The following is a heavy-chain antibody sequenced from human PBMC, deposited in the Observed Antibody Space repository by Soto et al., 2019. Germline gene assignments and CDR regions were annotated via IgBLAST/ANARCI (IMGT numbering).Heavy chain of an antibody. CDR3: ARLGGGDIVVVPAAERQAFDI. Sequence: SETLSLTCTVSGGSISSSSYYWGWIRQPPGKGLEWIGSIYYSGSTYYNPSLKSRVTISVDTSKNQFSLKLSSVTAADTAVDYCARLGGGDIVVVPAAERQAFDIWGQGTMVTVSS. V-gene: IGHV4-39*01. J-gene: IGHJ3*02. D-gene: IGHD2-2*01. CDR2: IYYSGST. CDR1: GGSISSSSYY.